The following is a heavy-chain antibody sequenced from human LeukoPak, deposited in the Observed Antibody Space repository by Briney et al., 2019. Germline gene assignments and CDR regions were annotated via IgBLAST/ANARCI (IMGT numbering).Heavy chain of an antibody. Sequence: SETLSLTCTVSGGSISSNDYYWGWIRQPPGKGLEWIGYIYYSGSTNYNPSLKSRVTISVDTSKNQFSLKLSSVTAADTAVFYCARVASGYDVFDIWGQGTMVTVSS. J-gene: IGHJ3*02. CDR3: ARVASGYDVFDI. CDR1: GGSISSNDYY. CDR2: IYYSGST. D-gene: IGHD3-3*01. V-gene: IGHV4-61*08.